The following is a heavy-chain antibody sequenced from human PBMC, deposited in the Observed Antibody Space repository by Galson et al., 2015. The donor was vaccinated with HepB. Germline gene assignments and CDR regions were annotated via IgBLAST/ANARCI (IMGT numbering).Heavy chain of an antibody. V-gene: IGHV5-51*03. CDR1: KYSFSSYW. CDR2: IYPGDSDT. CDR3: ARDKDWETLFDY. J-gene: IGHJ4*02. D-gene: IGHD3/OR15-3a*01. Sequence: QSGAEVKKPGESLKISCKGSKYSFSSYWIGWVRQMPGKGLEWMGIIYPGDSDTRYSPSFQGQVTISADKSISTAYLQWSSLQASDTAIYYCARDKDWETLFDYWGQGTLVTVSS.